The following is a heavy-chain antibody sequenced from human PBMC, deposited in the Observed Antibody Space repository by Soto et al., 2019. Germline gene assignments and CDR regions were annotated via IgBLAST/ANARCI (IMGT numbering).Heavy chain of an antibody. V-gene: IGHV1-2*02. D-gene: IGHD3-3*01. Sequence: ASVKVSCKASGYSFTDYYMHWVRQAPGQGLEWMEWINPNSGGTNYAQKFQGRVTMTRDTSTSTAYMELRSLRSDDTAIYYCSRDPHEFWTSYWFDPWGQGTPVTVSS. CDR2: INPNSGGT. CDR3: SRDPHEFWTSYWFDP. CDR1: GYSFTDYY. J-gene: IGHJ5*02.